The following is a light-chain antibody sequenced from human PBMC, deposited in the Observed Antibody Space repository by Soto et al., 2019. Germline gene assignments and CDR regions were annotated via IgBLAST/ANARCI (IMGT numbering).Light chain of an antibody. V-gene: IGKV1-5*03. J-gene: IGKJ2*01. CDR1: QSIGSW. CDR3: QQYSSYSRT. Sequence: DIQLTQSPSSLSASVGDGVTITCRASQSIGSWLACYQQKPGKAPKLLIFKASILESGVPSRFSGSGSGTQFTLTFSRLQPDDFATYYCQQYSSYSRTFGQGTKLEIK. CDR2: KAS.